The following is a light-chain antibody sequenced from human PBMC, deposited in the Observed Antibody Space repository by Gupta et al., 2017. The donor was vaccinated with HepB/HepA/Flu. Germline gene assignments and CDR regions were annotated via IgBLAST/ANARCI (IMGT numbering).Light chain of an antibody. V-gene: IGKV3-15*01. Sequence: EIVMTQSTATLSVSPGERATLSCRASQSVSSNLAWYQQKPGQAPRLLRYGASTRTTSTPARFSGGGSWTEFSLTIISPQAEDFAVYYCQQYNNWPPWTFGQGTKVEIK. CDR2: GAS. CDR1: QSVSSN. CDR3: QQYNNWPPWT. J-gene: IGKJ1*01.